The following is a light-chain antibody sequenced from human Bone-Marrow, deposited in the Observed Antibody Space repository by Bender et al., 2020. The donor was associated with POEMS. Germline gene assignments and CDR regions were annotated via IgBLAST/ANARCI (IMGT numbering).Light chain of an antibody. V-gene: IGLV2-23*01. CDR1: SSDVGRYDL. J-gene: IGLJ1*01. CDR2: EGS. Sequence: QSALTQPRSVSGSPGQSITISCTGTSSDVGRYDLVSWYQQQPGKAPQIIIYEGSRRPSGVSNRFSGSKSGNTASLTISGLQAEDEADYYCCSYGSSTTPYVFGTGTKVTVL. CDR3: CSYGSSTTPYV.